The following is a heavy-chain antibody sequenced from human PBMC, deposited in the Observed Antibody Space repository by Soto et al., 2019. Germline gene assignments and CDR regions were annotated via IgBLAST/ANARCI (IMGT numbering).Heavy chain of an antibody. CDR3: ARNGAYSSSLSQYSEMAV. J-gene: IGHJ6*02. Sequence: QVQLVQSGAEVKEPGSSVRVSCKASGGTFDNFIMNWVRQTPGQGLEWMGGIVPMLGTPTYAEKFKGRVTISATGSTSTVRMEVSSLSSEDTANYYWARNGAYSSSLSQYSEMAVWGQGTTVTVSS. V-gene: IGHV1-69*01. CDR1: GGTFDNFI. D-gene: IGHD3-16*01. CDR2: IVPMLGTP.